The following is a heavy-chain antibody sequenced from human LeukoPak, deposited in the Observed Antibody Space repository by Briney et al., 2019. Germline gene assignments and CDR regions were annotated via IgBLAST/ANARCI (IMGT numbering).Heavy chain of an antibody. Sequence: SETLSLTCTVSGGSISSYYWSWIRQPPGMGLEWIGYIYYSGSTNYNPSLKSRVTISVDTSKNQFSLKLSSVTAADTAVYYCARHSPSWVVVIGTWFDPWGQGTLVTVSS. D-gene: IGHD2-21*01. CDR2: IYYSGST. J-gene: IGHJ5*02. CDR1: GGSISSYY. V-gene: IGHV4-59*08. CDR3: ARHSPSWVVVIGTWFDP.